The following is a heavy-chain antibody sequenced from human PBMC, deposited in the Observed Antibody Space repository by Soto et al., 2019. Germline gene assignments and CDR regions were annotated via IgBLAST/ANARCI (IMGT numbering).Heavy chain of an antibody. V-gene: IGHV1-2*04. CDR3: ARMSGDSSGEEYYYYYGMDV. CDR1: GYIFTGYY. Sequence: ASVKVSCKAFGYIFTGYYMHWVRQAPGQGLEWMGWINPNSGGTNYAQKFQGWVTMTRDTSISTAYMELSRLRSDDTAVYYCARMSGDSSGEEYYYYYGMDVWGQGTTVTVSS. CDR2: INPNSGGT. J-gene: IGHJ6*02. D-gene: IGHD7-27*01.